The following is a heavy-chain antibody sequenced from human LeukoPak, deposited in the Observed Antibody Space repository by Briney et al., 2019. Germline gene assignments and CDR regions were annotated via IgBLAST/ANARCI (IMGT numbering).Heavy chain of an antibody. D-gene: IGHD2-2*01. CDR2: ISLSGGTI. J-gene: IGHJ4*02. V-gene: IGHV3-11*01. Sequence: GGSLRLSCAASGFNIDDYYMSWIRQAPGKGLEWVSHISLSGGTIHYADSVKGRFTVSRDNAKNSLYLQMNSLRAEDTAVYYCARDLPTITSWYYFDYWGQGALVVVSS. CDR1: GFNIDDYY. CDR3: ARDLPTITSWYYFDY.